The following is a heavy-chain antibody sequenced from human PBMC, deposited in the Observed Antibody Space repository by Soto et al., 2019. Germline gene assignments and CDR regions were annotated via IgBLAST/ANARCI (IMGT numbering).Heavy chain of an antibody. D-gene: IGHD2-2*02. CDR2: IRSKAYGGTT. J-gene: IGHJ6*02. CDR1: GFTFGDYA. CDR3: TRVPGYCSSTSCYRLTYYYYCMDV. V-gene: IGHV3-49*04. Sequence: GGSLRLSCTASGFTFGDYAMSWVRQAPGKGLEWVGFIRSKAYGGTTEYAASVKGRFTIPRDDSKSIGYLQMNSLKTEDPAVYYCTRVPGYCSSTSCYRLTYYYYCMDVRGQGTTVTVSS.